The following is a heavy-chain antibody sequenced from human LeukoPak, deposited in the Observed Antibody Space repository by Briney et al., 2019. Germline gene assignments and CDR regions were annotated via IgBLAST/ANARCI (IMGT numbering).Heavy chain of an antibody. CDR1: GFTFSSYA. CDR3: VKGGKGISDSSGYYLFDY. CDR2: ISSNGGST. D-gene: IGHD3-22*01. Sequence: PGGSLRLSCSAPGFTFSSYAMHWVRQAPGKGLEYVSAISSNGGSTYYADSVKGRFTISRDNSKNTLYLQMSSLRAEDTAVYYCVKGGKGISDSSGYYLFDYWGQGTLVTVSS. J-gene: IGHJ4*02. V-gene: IGHV3-64D*09.